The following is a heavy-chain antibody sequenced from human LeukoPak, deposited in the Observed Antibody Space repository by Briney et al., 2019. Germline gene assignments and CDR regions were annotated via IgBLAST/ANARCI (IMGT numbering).Heavy chain of an antibody. CDR3: ARSLEVFWSGPDY. J-gene: IGHJ4*02. CDR1: GFTFSSYG. D-gene: IGHD3-3*01. V-gene: IGHV3-30*02. CDR2: IRYDGSNK. Sequence: GGSLRLSCAASGFTFSSYGMHWVRQAPGKGLEWVAFIRYDGSNKYYADSVKGRFTISRDNSKNTLYLQMNSLRAEDTAVYYCARSLEVFWSGPDYWGQGTLVTVSS.